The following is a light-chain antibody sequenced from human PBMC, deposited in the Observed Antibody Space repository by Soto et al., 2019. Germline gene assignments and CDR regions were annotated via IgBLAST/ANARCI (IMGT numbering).Light chain of an antibody. J-gene: IGLJ2*01. CDR2: EGS. V-gene: IGLV2-23*01. Sequence: QSALTQPASVSGSPGQSITISCTGTSTDVAGYNLVSWYQQHPGKAPKLIISEGSQRPSGVSHRFSGSKSGNTASLTISGLQAEDEADYYCCSYASTFTLVFGGGTKLTVL. CDR1: STDVAGYNL. CDR3: CSYASTFTLV.